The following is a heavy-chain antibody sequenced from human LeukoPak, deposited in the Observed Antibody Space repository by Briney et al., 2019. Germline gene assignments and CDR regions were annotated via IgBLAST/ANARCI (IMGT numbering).Heavy chain of an antibody. CDR1: GFTVSGNY. CDR3: ARTGGSYPYYFEY. CDR2: IYSGGST. D-gene: IGHD1-26*01. V-gene: IGHV3-53*01. Sequence: GGSLRLSCAASGFTVSGNYMSWVRQAPGKGLEWVSIIYSGGSTFYADSVKGRFTISRDNAKNSLYLQMNSLRAEDTAVYYCARTGGSYPYYFEYWGQGTLVTVSS. J-gene: IGHJ4*02.